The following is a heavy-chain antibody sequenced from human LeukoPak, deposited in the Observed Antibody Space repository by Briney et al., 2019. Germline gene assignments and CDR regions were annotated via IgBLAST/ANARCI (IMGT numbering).Heavy chain of an antibody. J-gene: IGHJ4*02. D-gene: IGHD6-25*01. V-gene: IGHV3-30*02. Sequence: GGSLRLSCAASGFIFSNYGMHWVRHSPDKGLEWVTFIRFDGSTQYYADSVKGRFTISRDNSKDTLYLQMSSLRLEETGVYYCAKEGGDGSPFDYWGQGILVTVSS. CDR3: AKEGGDGSPFDY. CDR1: GFIFSNYG. CDR2: IRFDGSTQ.